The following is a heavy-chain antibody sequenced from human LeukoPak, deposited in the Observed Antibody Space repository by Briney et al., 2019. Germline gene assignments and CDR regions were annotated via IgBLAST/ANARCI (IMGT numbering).Heavy chain of an antibody. J-gene: IGHJ5*02. CDR3: ARGRKRFDP. V-gene: IGHV4-59*01. CDR1: GGSISSYS. Sequence: PSETLSLTCAVSGGSISSYSWSWIRQPPGRGLEWIGYIYYSGSTSYSPSLKSRVTITVDTSKNQVSLKVNSVTAADTAVYYCARGRKRFDPWGQGTLVTVSS. CDR2: IYYSGST.